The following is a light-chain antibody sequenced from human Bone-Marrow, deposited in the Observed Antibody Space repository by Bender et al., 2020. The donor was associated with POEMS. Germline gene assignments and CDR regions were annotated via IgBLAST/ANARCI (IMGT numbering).Light chain of an antibody. CDR1: NNDIGAYDY. Sequence: QSALTQPASVSGSPGQSIAISCAGTNNDIGAYDYVSWYQQHPDKAPKLIIFEVTERPSGISDRFSGSKSGDTASLTISGLQADDEAHYYCCSYGGGNRVNVFGTATEVTVL. V-gene: IGLV2-14*01. J-gene: IGLJ1*01. CDR3: CSYGGGNRVNV. CDR2: EVT.